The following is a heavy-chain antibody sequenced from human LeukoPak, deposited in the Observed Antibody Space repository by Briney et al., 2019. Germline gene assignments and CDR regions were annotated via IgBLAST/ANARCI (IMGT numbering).Heavy chain of an antibody. Sequence: GSLRLSCAASGFTFSSYSLNWVRQAPGKGLEWGSSISSSSSYIYYADSVKGRFTISRDNAKNSLYLQMNSLRAEDTAVYYCARGLVTMVRGVINYYYYGMDVWGQGTTVTVSS. CDR3: ARGLVTMVRGVINYYYYGMDV. CDR2: ISSSSSYI. CDR1: GFTFSSYS. J-gene: IGHJ6*02. V-gene: IGHV3-21*01. D-gene: IGHD3-10*01.